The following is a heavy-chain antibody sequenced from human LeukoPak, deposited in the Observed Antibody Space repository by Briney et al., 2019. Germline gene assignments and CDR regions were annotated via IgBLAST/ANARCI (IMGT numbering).Heavy chain of an antibody. D-gene: IGHD2-21*01. CDR1: GFTFNSYS. Sequence: PGGSLRLSCAASGFTFNSYSMNWVRQAPGKGLEWVSYINSSSSTIYYADSVKGRFTISRDNAKNSLYLQMNSLRAEDTAVYYCARDRDGGMDVWGQGTTVTVSS. CDR2: INSSSSTI. J-gene: IGHJ6*02. V-gene: IGHV3-48*01. CDR3: ARDRDGGMDV.